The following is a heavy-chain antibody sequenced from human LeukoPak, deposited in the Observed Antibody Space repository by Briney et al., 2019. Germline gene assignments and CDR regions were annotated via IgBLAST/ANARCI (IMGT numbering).Heavy chain of an antibody. CDR1: GYTFTDYY. Sequence: ASVKVSCKASGYTFTDYYMHWVRQAPGQGLEWMGWINPNSGGTNYAQKFQGRVTMTRDTSISTAYMELSRLRSDDTAVYYCAKHGYCTSTSCSNTAKYGMDVWGQGTTVTVSS. J-gene: IGHJ6*02. D-gene: IGHD2-2*01. CDR3: AKHGYCTSTSCSNTAKYGMDV. CDR2: INPNSGGT. V-gene: IGHV1-2*02.